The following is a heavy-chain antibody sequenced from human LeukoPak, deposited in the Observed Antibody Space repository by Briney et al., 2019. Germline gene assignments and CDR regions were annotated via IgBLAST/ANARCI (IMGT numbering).Heavy chain of an antibody. CDR2: INWDGSST. Sequence: GGSLRLSCAASGFTFDDYGMSWVRQAPGKGLEWVSGINWDGSSTGYADSVKGRFTISRDNAKNSLYLQMNSLRAEDTALYYCARSMYYYYMDVWGKGTTVTVSS. V-gene: IGHV3-20*04. J-gene: IGHJ6*03. CDR3: ARSMYYYYMDV. CDR1: GFTFDDYG.